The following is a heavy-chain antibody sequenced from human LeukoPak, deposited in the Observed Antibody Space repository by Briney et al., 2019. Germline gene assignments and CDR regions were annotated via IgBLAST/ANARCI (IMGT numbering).Heavy chain of an antibody. J-gene: IGHJ5*02. CDR3: ARGAPVLRYFDWLPRGRKNNWFDP. Sequence: PSETLSLTCTVSGGSISSYYWSWIRQPPGKGLEWIGYIYYSGSTNYNPSLKSRVTISVDTSKNQFSLKLSSVTAADTAVYYCARGAPVLRYFDWLPRGRKNNWFDPWGQGTLVTVSS. V-gene: IGHV4-59*01. CDR1: GGSISSYY. CDR2: IYYSGST. D-gene: IGHD3-9*01.